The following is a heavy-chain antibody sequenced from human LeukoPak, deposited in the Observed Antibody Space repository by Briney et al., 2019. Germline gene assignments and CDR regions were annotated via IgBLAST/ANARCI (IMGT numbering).Heavy chain of an antibody. CDR3: ARRYCSGGSCYDLGTIDY. J-gene: IGHJ4*02. Sequence: ASVKVSCKATGYMFTRHYVHWVRQAPGHGLEWMGIINPSGGSTSYAQKFQGRVAMTRDTSTSTVYMELSSLRSEDTAVYYCARRYCSGGSCYDLGTIDYWGQGTLVTVSS. D-gene: IGHD2-15*01. CDR2: INPSGGST. CDR1: GYMFTRHY. V-gene: IGHV1-46*01.